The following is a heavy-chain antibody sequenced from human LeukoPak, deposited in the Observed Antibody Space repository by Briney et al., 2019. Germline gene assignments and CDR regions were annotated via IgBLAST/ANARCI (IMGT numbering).Heavy chain of an antibody. V-gene: IGHV3-48*01. CDR1: GFSLRVSG. D-gene: IGHD6-6*01. Sequence: GGSLRLSCVAAGFSLRVSGMNWVRQAPGKGLEWVSYVSSSGNDVAYADSVKGRFTISRDNARNSLYLQMNTLRAEDTAMYYCARGGAARPDYWGQGTLVTVSS. J-gene: IGHJ4*02. CDR2: VSSSGNDV. CDR3: ARGGAARPDY.